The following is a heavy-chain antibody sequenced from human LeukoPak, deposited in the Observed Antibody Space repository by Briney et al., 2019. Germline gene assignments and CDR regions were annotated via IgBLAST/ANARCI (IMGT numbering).Heavy chain of an antibody. Sequence: SETLSLTCSVSGGSISDYFWGWIRQPPGKGLEWIGQVYYIGKPTCSPSLESRVSISVDTSKNQFSLELTSVTAADTAAYYCARRFRTGGDLHHDAYDVWGQGTVVTVSS. CDR1: GGSISDYF. V-gene: IGHV4-59*12. CDR2: VYYIGKP. CDR3: ARRFRTGGDLHHDAYDV. D-gene: IGHD3-16*01. J-gene: IGHJ3*01.